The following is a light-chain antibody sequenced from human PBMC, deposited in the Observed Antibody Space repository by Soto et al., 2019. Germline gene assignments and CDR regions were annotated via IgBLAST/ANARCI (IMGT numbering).Light chain of an antibody. CDR1: QSVGTS. CDR3: QHRSSWPRS. V-gene: IGKV3-11*01. CDR2: DAA. Sequence: DIVLTRSPATLSLSTGDRATLSCRASQSVGTSLAWYKQQPGQAPRLLIHDAAYRASGIPERFRGSGSGTAFSLSISSLEPDDFAVYYCQHRSSWPRSFGRGTKVEV. J-gene: IGKJ1*01.